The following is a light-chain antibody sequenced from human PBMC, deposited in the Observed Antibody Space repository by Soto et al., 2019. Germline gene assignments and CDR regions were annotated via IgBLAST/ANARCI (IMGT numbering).Light chain of an antibody. V-gene: IGKV3D-15*01. Sequence: ENVMTQSPASLSASPGDEATLSCRASQSVGRNVAWYRQKVGQAPRLLIYTASTRATGIPVRFSGSGSGTEFTLTISCLQSDDFATYFCLQNNEWPLTFGGGTKVEIK. CDR2: TAS. CDR3: LQNNEWPLT. CDR1: QSVGRN. J-gene: IGKJ4*01.